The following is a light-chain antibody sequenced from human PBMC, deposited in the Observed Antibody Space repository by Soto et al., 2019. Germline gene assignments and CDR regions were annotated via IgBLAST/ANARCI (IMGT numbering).Light chain of an antibody. J-gene: IGKJ1*01. CDR1: QGISSA. CDR2: DAS. CDR3: QQFNSYWT. Sequence: AIQLTQSPSSLSASVGDRVTLTCRASQGISSALAWYQQKPGKAPKLLIYDASSLESGVPSRFSGSGSGTYFTLTISSLQPEDFATYYCQQFNSYWTFGQGTKVEIK. V-gene: IGKV1-13*02.